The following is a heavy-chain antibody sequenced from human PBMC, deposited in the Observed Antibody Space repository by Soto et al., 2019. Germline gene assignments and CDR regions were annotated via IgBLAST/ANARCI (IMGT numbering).Heavy chain of an antibody. CDR3: TTPVGYSSNWGRNFEY. CDR1: GFTFSDAW. J-gene: IGHJ4*02. V-gene: IGHV3-15*01. D-gene: IGHD6-13*01. Sequence: EVQLVESGGGLVKPGGSLRLSCAASGFTFSDAWMTWVRQAPGKGLEWVGRIKSKSDGGTTDDAAPEKGRFTISKDNSRNTVYLQMNSMKSEDTAVYYCTTPVGYSSNWGRNFEYWGPGTLVIVSS. CDR2: IKSKSDGGTT.